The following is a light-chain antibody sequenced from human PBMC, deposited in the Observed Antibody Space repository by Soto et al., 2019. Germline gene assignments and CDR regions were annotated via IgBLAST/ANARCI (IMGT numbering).Light chain of an antibody. CDR3: CSYAGGTSVV. Sequence: QSALTQPASVSGSPGQSITISCTGTSSDVGSYNLVSWYQQHPGTAPKLIIYDDIERPSGVSNRFSGSTSGNTASLTISGLQAEDEADYYCCSYAGGTSVVFGGGTKLTVL. J-gene: IGLJ2*01. CDR2: DDI. V-gene: IGLV2-23*01. CDR1: SSDVGSYNL.